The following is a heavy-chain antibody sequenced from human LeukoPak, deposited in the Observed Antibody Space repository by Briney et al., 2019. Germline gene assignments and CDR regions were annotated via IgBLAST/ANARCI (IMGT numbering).Heavy chain of an antibody. CDR2: INPNSGGT. D-gene: IGHD2-15*01. Sequence: ASVKVSCKASGYTFTSYGISWARQAPGQGLEWMGWINPNSGGTNYAQKFQGRVTMTRDTSISTAYMELSRLRSDDTAVYYCARVAEEGGYCSGGSCYPMTYLFDYWGQGTLVTVSS. J-gene: IGHJ4*02. CDR3: ARVAEEGGYCSGGSCYPMTYLFDY. V-gene: IGHV1-2*02. CDR1: GYTFTSYG.